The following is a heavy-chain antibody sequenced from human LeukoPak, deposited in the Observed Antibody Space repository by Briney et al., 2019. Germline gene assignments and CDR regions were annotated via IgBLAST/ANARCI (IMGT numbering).Heavy chain of an antibody. Sequence: SETLSLTCAVYGGSFSGYYWSWIRQPPGKGLEWIGEINHSGSTNYNPSLKSRVTISVDKSKNQFSLKLSSVTAADTAVYYCARDRRAYGMDVWGQGTTVTVSS. CDR3: ARDRRAYGMDV. CDR1: GGSFSGYY. V-gene: IGHV4-34*01. CDR2: INHSGST. J-gene: IGHJ6*02.